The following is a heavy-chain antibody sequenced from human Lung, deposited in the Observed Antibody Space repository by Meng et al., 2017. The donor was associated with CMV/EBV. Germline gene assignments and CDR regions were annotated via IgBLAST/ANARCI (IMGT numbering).Heavy chain of an antibody. CDR2: VIPIFGTA. V-gene: IGHV1-69*05. Sequence: XXSRKASGGSFSSDAISWVRQAPGQGLTWMGGVIPIFGTANHAQNFQGRVTITTDASTSTAYMELGSLGSEDTAVYYCARGSSSTRWGFDYWGQGTLVTVSS. J-gene: IGHJ4*02. CDR1: GGSFSSDA. D-gene: IGHD2-2*01. CDR3: ARGSSSTRWGFDY.